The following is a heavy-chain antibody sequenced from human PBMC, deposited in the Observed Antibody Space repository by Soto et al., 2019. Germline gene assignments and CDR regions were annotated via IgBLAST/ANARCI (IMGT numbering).Heavy chain of an antibody. V-gene: IGHV1-69*13. CDR1: GGTFSSYA. CDR3: ARGSATTVTTVTYYYGMDV. Sequence: ASVKVSCKASGGTFSSYAISWVRQAPGQGLEWMGGIIPIFGTANYAQKFQGRVTITADESTSTAYMELGSLRSGDTAVYYCARGSATTVTTVTYYYGMDVWGQGTTVTVSS. D-gene: IGHD4-17*01. CDR2: IIPIFGTA. J-gene: IGHJ6*02.